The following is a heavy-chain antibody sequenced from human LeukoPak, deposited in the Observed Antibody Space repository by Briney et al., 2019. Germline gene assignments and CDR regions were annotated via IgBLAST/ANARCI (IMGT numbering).Heavy chain of an antibody. CDR3: ARHRITMVRGRHNWFDP. V-gene: IGHV4-39*01. Sequence: SETLSLTCTFSGGSISSYYWGWIRQPPGKGLEWIGRIYYSGSTYYNPSFKSRVTISVDTSKNQFSLKLSSVTAADTAVYYWARHRITMVRGRHNWFDPGGQGTLVTVSS. CDR1: GGSISSYY. CDR2: IYYSGST. D-gene: IGHD3-10*01. J-gene: IGHJ5*02.